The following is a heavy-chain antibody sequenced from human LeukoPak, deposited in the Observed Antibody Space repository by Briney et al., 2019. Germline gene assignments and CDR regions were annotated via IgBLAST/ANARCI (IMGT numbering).Heavy chain of an antibody. V-gene: IGHV3-7*03. CDR1: GFALSSHW. J-gene: IGHJ6*02. Sequence: PGGSLRLSYAASGFALSSHWMTWVRQVPGRGPEWVANVNRDGSETYYLDSVKGRFTISKDNAKNSLYLQMNSLRAEDTALYHCARDNGMDVWGQGTTVIVSS. CDR2: VNRDGSET. CDR3: ARDNGMDV.